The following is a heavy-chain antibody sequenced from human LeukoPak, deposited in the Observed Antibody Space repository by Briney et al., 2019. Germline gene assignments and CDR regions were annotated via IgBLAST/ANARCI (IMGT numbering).Heavy chain of an antibody. D-gene: IGHD6-13*01. CDR3: ARGPQLVGYYYIDV. CDR2: IYYSGST. CDR1: GGSISGYY. Sequence: SETLSLTCTVSGGSISGYYWSWIRQPPGKGLEWIGYIYYSGSTNYNPSLKSRVTISVDTSKNQFSLQLNSVTPEDTAVYYCARGPQLVGYYYIDVWGKGTTVTVSS. V-gene: IGHV4-59*12. J-gene: IGHJ6*03.